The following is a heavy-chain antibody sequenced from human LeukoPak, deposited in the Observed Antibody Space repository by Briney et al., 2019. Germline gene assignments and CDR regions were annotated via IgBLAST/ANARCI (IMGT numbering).Heavy chain of an antibody. CDR1: GGSFSGYY. CDR3: AREIQP. CDR2: INHTGSN. J-gene: IGHJ5*02. V-gene: IGHV4-34*01. Sequence: SETLSLTCAVYGGSFSGYYWSWIRQPPGKGLEWIGEINHTGSNNYNPSLKSRVTISVDTSKTQFSLKLSSVTAADTAVYYCAREIQPWGQGTLVTVSS. D-gene: IGHD1-1*01.